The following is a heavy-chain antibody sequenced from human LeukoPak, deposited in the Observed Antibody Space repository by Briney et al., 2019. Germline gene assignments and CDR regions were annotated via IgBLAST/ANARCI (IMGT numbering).Heavy chain of an antibody. CDR1: GYTFTDYY. CDR3: ARGPAPAYYFYFYMDV. D-gene: IGHD2-2*01. Sequence: ASVKVSCEASGYTFTDYYIHWVRQAPGQGPGWLGWINPKSGVTNYAPKFQGRVTMTRDTSFSEAYMELSSLRPDDTAVYFCARGPAPAYYFYFYMDVWGNGTTVSVSS. CDR2: INPKSGVT. V-gene: IGHV1-2*02. J-gene: IGHJ6*03.